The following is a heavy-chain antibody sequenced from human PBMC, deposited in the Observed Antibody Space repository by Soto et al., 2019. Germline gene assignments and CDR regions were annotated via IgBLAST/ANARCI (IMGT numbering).Heavy chain of an antibody. CDR3: AGGGDGYNYQWRAFDI. V-gene: IGHV4-59*01. D-gene: IGHD5-12*01. J-gene: IGHJ3*02. CDR1: CGSISSYY. Sequence: PXVTLSLTCTVSCGSISSYYWSWMRQHPGKGLEWIGYIYYSGSTNYNPSLKSRVTISVDTSKNQFSLKLSSVTAADTAVYYCAGGGDGYNYQWRAFDIWGQGTMVTVSS. CDR2: IYYSGST.